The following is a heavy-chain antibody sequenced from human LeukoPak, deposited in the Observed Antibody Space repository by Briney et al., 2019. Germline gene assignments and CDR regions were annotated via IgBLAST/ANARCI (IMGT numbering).Heavy chain of an antibody. V-gene: IGHV3-30*02. D-gene: IGHD2-2*01. J-gene: IGHJ4*02. CDR3: VSRYHLPFDY. CDR1: GFTFSSYS. CDR2: IRSDENNK. Sequence: GGSLRLSCAASGFTFSSYSMNWVRQAPGKGLEWVTFIRSDENNKYYADSVKGRFSISRDNSKNTLYLQMNSLRPEDTAVYYCVSRYHLPFDYWGQGTLVIVSS.